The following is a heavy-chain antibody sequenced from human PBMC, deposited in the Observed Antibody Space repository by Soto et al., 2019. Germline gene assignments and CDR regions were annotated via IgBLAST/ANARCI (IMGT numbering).Heavy chain of an antibody. CDR3: AREVVVGATQDYYGMDV. J-gene: IGHJ6*02. Sequence: SETLSLTCSVSGGSISSSSYYWCWIRQPPGKGLEWIGSIYYSGSTYYNPSLKSRVTISVDTSKNQFSLKLSSVTAADTAVYYCAREVVVGATQDYYGMDVWGQGTTVTVSS. V-gene: IGHV4-39*02. CDR1: GGSISSSSYY. CDR2: IYYSGST. D-gene: IGHD1-26*01.